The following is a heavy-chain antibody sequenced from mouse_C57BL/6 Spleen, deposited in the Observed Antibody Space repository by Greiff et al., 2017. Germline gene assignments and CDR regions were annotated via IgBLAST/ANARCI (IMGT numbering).Heavy chain of an antibody. J-gene: IGHJ4*01. CDR3: AYDYDYESRGYYAMDY. CDR2: IDPSDSYT. CDR1: GYTFTSYW. Sequence: QVHVKQPGAELVRPGTSVKLSCKASGYTFTSYWMHWVKQRPGQGLEWIGVIDPSDSYTNYNQKFKGKATLTVDTSSSTAYMQLSSLTSEDSAVYYCAYDYDYESRGYYAMDYWGQGTSVTVSS. V-gene: IGHV1-59*01. D-gene: IGHD2-4*01.